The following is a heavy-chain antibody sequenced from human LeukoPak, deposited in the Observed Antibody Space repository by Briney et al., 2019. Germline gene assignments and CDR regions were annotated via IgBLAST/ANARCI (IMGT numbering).Heavy chain of an antibody. J-gene: IGHJ6*02. V-gene: IGHV1-18*01. CDR3: ARYCSGGSCYPGSYYYGMDV. D-gene: IGHD2-15*01. CDR1: GYTFTSYG. CDR2: ISAHNGNT. Sequence: ASVKVSCKASGYTFTSYGISWVRQAPGQGLEWMGWISAHNGNTNYAQKFQGRVTMTTDTSTSTAYMELRSLRSDDTAVYYCARYCSGGSCYPGSYYYGMDVWGQGTTVTVSS.